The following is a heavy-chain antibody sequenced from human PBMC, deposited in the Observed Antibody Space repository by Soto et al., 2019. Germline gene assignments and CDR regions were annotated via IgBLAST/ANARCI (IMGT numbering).Heavy chain of an antibody. CDR2: IYYRGST. J-gene: IGHJ4*02. D-gene: IGHD3-10*01. CDR3: ARYYGGYSDY. CDR1: GGSISSYY. Sequence: QVQLQESGPGLVKPSETLSLTCTVSGGSISSYYWSWIRQPPGKGLEWIGYIYYRGSTNYNPSLKSRVTISVDTSKNQFSLKLSSVTAADTAVYYCARYYGGYSDYWGQGTLVTVSS. V-gene: IGHV4-59*08.